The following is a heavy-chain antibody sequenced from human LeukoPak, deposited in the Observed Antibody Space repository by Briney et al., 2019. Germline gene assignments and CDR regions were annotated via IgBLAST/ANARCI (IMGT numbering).Heavy chain of an antibody. CDR1: GFTFATYN. CDR2: TSGSGSTI. CDR3: AGAFDI. Sequence: PGGSLRLSCAASGFTFATYNMNWVRQAPGKGLEWISYTSGSGSTISYAGSVKGRFTTFRDNAQNSLYLQMKSLRDEDTAVYYCAGAFDIWGQGTVVTVSS. V-gene: IGHV3-48*02. J-gene: IGHJ3*02.